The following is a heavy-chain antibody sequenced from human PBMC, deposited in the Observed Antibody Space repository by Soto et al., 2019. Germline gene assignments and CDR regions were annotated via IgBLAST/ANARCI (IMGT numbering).Heavy chain of an antibody. CDR2: INHSGST. CDR1: GGSFSGYY. V-gene: IGHV4-34*01. CDR3: ARGGRPLLRCPDY. Sequence: SETLSLTCAVYGGSFSGYYWSWIRQPPGKGLEWIGEINHSGSTNYNPSLKSRVTISVDTSKNQFSLKLSSVTAADTAVYYCARGGRPLLRCPDYWGQGTLVTVSS. D-gene: IGHD4-17*01. J-gene: IGHJ4*02.